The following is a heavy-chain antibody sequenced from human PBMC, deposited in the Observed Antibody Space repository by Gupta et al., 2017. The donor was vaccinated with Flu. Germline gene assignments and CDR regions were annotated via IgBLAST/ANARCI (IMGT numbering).Heavy chain of an antibody. Sequence: GKKPGSSVRVSCKASGGPFNTYSFSWVRQAPGQGLEWMGGIMPMFGTTNYAQKFKGRVTISADESTSTAYMELSSLRSDDTAVFYCAIHSISVAGNFDYWGQGTLVPVS. V-gene: IGHV1-69*01. D-gene: IGHD6-19*01. CDR2: IMPMFGTT. CDR1: GGPFNTYS. CDR3: AIHSISVAGNFDY. J-gene: IGHJ4*02.